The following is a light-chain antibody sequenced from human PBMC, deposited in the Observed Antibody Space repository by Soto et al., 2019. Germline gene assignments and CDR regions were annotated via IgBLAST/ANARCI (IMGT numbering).Light chain of an antibody. CDR1: SSDVGNYNY. Sequence: QSVLTQPASVSESPGQSITISCTGTSSDVGNYNYVSWYQQYPGKAPKLMIFDVSNRPSGVSNRFSGSKSGNTASLTISGLQAEDEADYYCSSYSSSSTSVVFGGGTQLTVL. CDR2: DVS. J-gene: IGLJ2*01. V-gene: IGLV2-14*01. CDR3: SSYSSSSTSVV.